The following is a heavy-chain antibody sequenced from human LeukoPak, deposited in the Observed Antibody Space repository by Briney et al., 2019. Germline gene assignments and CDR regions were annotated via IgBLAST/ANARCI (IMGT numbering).Heavy chain of an antibody. D-gene: IGHD3-22*01. V-gene: IGHV3-74*01. CDR1: GFTFSSYW. Sequence: GGTLRLSCAASGFTFSSYWMHWVRQAPGKGLVWVSRINSDGSSTSYADSVKGRFTISRDNAKNTLYLQMNSLRAEDTAVYYCARDYYDSSGYLVYWGQGTLVTVSS. CDR2: INSDGSST. CDR3: ARDYYDSSGYLVY. J-gene: IGHJ4*02.